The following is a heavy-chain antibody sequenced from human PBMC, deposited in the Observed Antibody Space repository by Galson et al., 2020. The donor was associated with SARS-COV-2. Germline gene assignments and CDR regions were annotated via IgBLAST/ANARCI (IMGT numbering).Heavy chain of an antibody. CDR3: AREGRGSSEGTPFDY. CDR1: GGSISGYY. V-gene: IGHV4-59*01. D-gene: IGHD3-16*01. Sequence: ASETLSLTCTVSGGSISGYYWSWIRQPPGKGLESIGYIYYTGSTNYNPSLKSRVTISLDTSKNQFSLKLSSVTAADTAVYYCAREGRGSSEGTPFDYWGQGTLVTVSS. CDR2: IYYTGST. J-gene: IGHJ4*02.